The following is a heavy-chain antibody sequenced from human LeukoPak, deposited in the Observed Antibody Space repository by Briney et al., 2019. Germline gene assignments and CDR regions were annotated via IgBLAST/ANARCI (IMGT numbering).Heavy chain of an antibody. D-gene: IGHD3-22*01. CDR2: INPNSGGT. V-gene: IGHV1-2*02. CDR1: GYTFTGYY. CDR3: AREGYDSSGYYYSSVDY. Sequence: ASVKVSCKASGYTFTGYYMYWVRQAPGQGLEWMGWINPNSGGTNYAQKFQGRVTMTRDTSISTAYMELSRLRSDDTAVYYCAREGYDSSGYYYSSVDYWGQGTLVTVSS. J-gene: IGHJ4*02.